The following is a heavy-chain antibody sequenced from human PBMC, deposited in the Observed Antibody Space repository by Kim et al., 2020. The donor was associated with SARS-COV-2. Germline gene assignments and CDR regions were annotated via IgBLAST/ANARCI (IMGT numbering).Heavy chain of an antibody. Sequence: SETLSLTCTVSGGSISSGGYYWSWIRQHPGKGLEWIGYIYYSGSTYYNPSLKSRVTISVDTSKNQFSLKLSSVTAADTAVYYCARGYSYGLVSIWFDPWGQGTLVTVSS. V-gene: IGHV4-31*03. CDR2: IYYSGST. CDR3: ARGYSYGLVSIWFDP. D-gene: IGHD5-18*01. J-gene: IGHJ5*02. CDR1: GGSISSGGYY.